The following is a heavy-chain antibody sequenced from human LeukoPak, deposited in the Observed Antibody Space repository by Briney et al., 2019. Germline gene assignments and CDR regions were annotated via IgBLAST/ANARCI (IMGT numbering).Heavy chain of an antibody. D-gene: IGHD5-18*01. J-gene: IGHJ4*02. CDR1: GFTFSTYW. CDR2: IKQDGSEK. CDR3: ARDFETADTVAFDY. Sequence: GGSLRLSCAASGFTFSTYWMSWVRQAPGKGLEWVANIKQDGSEKHYVDSVKGRFTISRDNAKNSLYLQMNSLRAEDTAVYYRARDFETADTVAFDYWGQGTLVTVSS. V-gene: IGHV3-7*01.